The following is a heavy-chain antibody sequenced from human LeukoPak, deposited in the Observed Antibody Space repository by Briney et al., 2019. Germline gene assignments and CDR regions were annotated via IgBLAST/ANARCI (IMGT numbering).Heavy chain of an antibody. CDR2: ISYSGST. J-gene: IGHJ4*02. Sequence: SETLSLTCAVSGGSISPYHWTWIRQPPGKGLEWIGYISYSGSTNYNPSLESRVTISVDTSKSQFSLKLSSVTAAGTAVYYCARHLDYYGSGSYEYWGQGTLVTVSS. CDR1: GGSISPYH. V-gene: IGHV4-59*08. D-gene: IGHD3-10*01. CDR3: ARHLDYYGSGSYEY.